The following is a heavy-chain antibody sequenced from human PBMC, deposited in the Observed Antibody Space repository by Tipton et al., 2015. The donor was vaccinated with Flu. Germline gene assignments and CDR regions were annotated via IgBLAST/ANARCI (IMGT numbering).Heavy chain of an antibody. D-gene: IGHD2-21*02. CDR3: TTVGVVTPPANWFDP. J-gene: IGHJ5*02. CDR1: GFSFSNYS. CDR2: ISRSGGRI. Sequence: SLRLSCVASGFSFSNYSINWVRQAPGKGLEWVSYISRSGGRIYYADSVKGRFTTSRDNAKNSVYLQMNSLRDEDTAMYYCTTVGVVTPPANWFDPWGQGTLVTVSS. V-gene: IGHV3-48*02.